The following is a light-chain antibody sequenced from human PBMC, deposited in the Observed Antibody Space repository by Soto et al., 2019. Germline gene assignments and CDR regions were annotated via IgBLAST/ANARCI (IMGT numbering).Light chain of an antibody. Sequence: DIQMTQSPSTLYASVGDIVIITCRASQNISGYLAWYQQKPGKAPKLLIYDVSRVQTGVPSRISGSGAGTQFTLTVSSLRPDDFATHYCEQYRVWQLTFGQGTKVEIK. V-gene: IGKV1-5*01. CDR3: EQYRVWQLT. CDR2: DVS. CDR1: QNISGY. J-gene: IGKJ1*01.